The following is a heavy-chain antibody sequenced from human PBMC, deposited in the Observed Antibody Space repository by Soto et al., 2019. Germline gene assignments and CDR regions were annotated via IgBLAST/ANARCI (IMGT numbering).Heavy chain of an antibody. CDR1: GYTFTSYD. J-gene: IGHJ4*02. CDR3: ARGKPSSGWTLATLWY. V-gene: IGHV1-8*01. D-gene: IGHD6-19*01. CDR2: MNPNSGNT. Sequence: EASEKVSCKASGYTFTSYDINWVRQATGQGLEWMGWMNPNSGNTGYAQKFQGRVTMTRNTSISTAYMELSSLRSEDTAVYYCARGKPSSGWTLATLWYWGQGTLVTVSS.